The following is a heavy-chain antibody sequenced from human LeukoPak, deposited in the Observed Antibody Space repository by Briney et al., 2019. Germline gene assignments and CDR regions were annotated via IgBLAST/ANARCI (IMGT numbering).Heavy chain of an antibody. J-gene: IGHJ4*02. CDR3: ARGLATMFRAYYFDY. CDR1: GFTFSSYA. CDR2: ISSNGGST. D-gene: IGHD5-24*01. V-gene: IGHV3-64*01. Sequence: GGSLRLSCAASGFTFSSYAMHWVRQAPGKGLEYVSAISSNGGSTYYANSVKGRFTISRDNSKNTLYLQMGSLRAEDMAVYYCARGLATMFRAYYFDYWGQGTLVTVSS.